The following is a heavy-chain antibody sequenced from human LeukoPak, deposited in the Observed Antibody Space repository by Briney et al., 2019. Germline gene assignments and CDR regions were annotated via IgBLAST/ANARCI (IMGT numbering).Heavy chain of an antibody. CDR2: ISGYNGNT. CDR1: GYSFSSYG. Sequence: GASVKVSCKASGYSFSSYGISWVRQAPGQGLEWMGWISGYNGNTNYAQKLQGRVTMTTDTSTSTAYMEPRSLRSDDTAVYYCAREEVRRAVAGYFDYWGQGTLVTVSS. J-gene: IGHJ4*02. CDR3: AREEVRRAVAGYFDY. D-gene: IGHD6-19*01. V-gene: IGHV1-18*01.